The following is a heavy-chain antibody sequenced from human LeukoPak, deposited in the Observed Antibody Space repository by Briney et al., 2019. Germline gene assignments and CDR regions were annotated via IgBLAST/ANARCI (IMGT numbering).Heavy chain of an antibody. CDR3: ARSPSYYYGSGSYPYYFDY. J-gene: IGHJ4*02. D-gene: IGHD3-10*01. CDR2: IYYSGST. V-gene: IGHV4-39*01. Sequence: PSETLSLTCTVSGGSISSSSYYWGWIRQPPGKGLEWIGSIYYSGSTYYNPSLKSRVTISVDTSKNQFSLKLSSVTAADTAVYYCARSPSYYYGSGSYPYYFDYWGQGTLVTVSS. CDR1: GGSISSSSYY.